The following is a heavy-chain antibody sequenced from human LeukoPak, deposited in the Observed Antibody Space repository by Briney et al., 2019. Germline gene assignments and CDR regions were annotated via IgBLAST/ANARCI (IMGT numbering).Heavy chain of an antibody. CDR2: IYYSGST. D-gene: IGHD4-11*01. CDR1: GGSLSSYY. J-gene: IGHJ4*02. Sequence: SETLSLTCTVSGGSLSSYYWSWIRQPPGKGLEWIGYIYYSGSTNYNPSLKSRVTISVDTSKNQFSLKLSSVTAADTAVYYCARGPHGNYADYWGQGTLVTVSS. V-gene: IGHV4-59*01. CDR3: ARGPHGNYADY.